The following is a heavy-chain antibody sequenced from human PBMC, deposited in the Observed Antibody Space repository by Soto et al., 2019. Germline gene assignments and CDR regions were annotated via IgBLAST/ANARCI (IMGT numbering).Heavy chain of an antibody. CDR2: IIPIFGTA. V-gene: IGHV1-69*13. Sequence: SVTVSCKASGGTFSSYAISWVRQAPGQGLEWMGGIIPIFGTANYAQKFQGRVTITADESTSTAYMELSSLRSEDTAVYYCARGGYSGYSTAPVDYWGQGTLVTVSS. CDR1: GGTFSSYA. J-gene: IGHJ4*02. D-gene: IGHD5-12*01. CDR3: ARGGYSGYSTAPVDY.